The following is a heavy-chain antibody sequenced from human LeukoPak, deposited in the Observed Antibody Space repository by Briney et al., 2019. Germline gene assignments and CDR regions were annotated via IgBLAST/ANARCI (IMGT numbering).Heavy chain of an antibody. CDR1: GFTFSTYA. Sequence: GGSLRLSCAASGFTFSTYAMHWVRQAPGRGLEYVSAISSNGGNTYYEDSVKGRFTISRDNSKNTLYLQMGSLRAEDMAVYYCARDGGYCSSISCHFDYWGQGTLVTVSS. J-gene: IGHJ4*02. CDR3: ARDGGYCSSISCHFDY. CDR2: ISSNGGNT. D-gene: IGHD2-2*01. V-gene: IGHV3-64*02.